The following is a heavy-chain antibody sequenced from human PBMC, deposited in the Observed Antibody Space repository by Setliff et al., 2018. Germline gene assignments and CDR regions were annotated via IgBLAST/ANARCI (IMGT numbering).Heavy chain of an antibody. Sequence: LSLTCTVSGSSFSSYSWSWIRQPPGKGLEWIGYKYYSGSTNSNPSLKSRVTISVDTSKNQFSLKLSSVTAADTAVYYCATNRDGYNQEAFDIWGQGTMVTVSS. J-gene: IGHJ3*02. V-gene: IGHV4-59*08. CDR1: GSSFSSYS. CDR3: ATNRDGYNQEAFDI. CDR2: KYYSGST. D-gene: IGHD5-12*01.